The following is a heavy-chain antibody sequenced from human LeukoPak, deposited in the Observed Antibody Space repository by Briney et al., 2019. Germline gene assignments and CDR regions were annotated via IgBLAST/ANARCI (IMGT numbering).Heavy chain of an antibody. CDR2: IYYSGST. Sequence: PSETLSLTCTVSGGSINSNYWNWIRQPPGKGLEWIVHIYYSGSTNYSPSLNSRVTISLDTSKNQFSLEMRSVTAADTAVYYCARDIVGTYGMDVWGQGTSVTVSS. D-gene: IGHD2-15*01. V-gene: IGHV4-59*01. J-gene: IGHJ6*02. CDR1: GGSINSNY. CDR3: ARDIVGTYGMDV.